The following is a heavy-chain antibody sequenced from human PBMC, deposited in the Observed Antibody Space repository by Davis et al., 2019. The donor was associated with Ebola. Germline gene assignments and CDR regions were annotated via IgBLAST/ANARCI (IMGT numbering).Heavy chain of an antibody. D-gene: IGHD4-17*01. CDR2: INHFGST. CDR1: SGSFSGYY. J-gene: IGHJ6*02. Sequence: MPSETLSLTCAVYSGSFSGYYWTWVRQPPGGGLEWIGQINHFGSTNYNPSLKSRVTMSVDTSKNQFSLKLSSLTAADTAVYYCARGDMTTAMPNYYYGMDVWGQGTTVTVSS. V-gene: IGHV4-34*01. CDR3: ARGDMTTAMPNYYYGMDV.